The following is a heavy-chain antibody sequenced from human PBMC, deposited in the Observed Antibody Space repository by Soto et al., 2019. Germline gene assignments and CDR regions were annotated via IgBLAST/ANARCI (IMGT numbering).Heavy chain of an antibody. Sequence: QVQLVQSGSEVKRPGASVRVSCKASGYTFDTYGISWVRQAPGQGLEWMGWISAYNGHTDYAQRFQGRVTMTTDTSTNTVSLELRGLRSDDTAVYYCARGRIWGARDFDYWGQGTLVTVSS. CDR3: ARGRIWGARDFDY. J-gene: IGHJ4*02. CDR1: GYTFDTYG. CDR2: ISAYNGHT. V-gene: IGHV1-18*01. D-gene: IGHD3-16*01.